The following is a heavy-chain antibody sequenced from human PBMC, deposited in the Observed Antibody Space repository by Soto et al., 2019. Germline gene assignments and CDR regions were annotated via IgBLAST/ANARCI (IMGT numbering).Heavy chain of an antibody. CDR2: IYYSGST. D-gene: IGHD2-2*01. CDR1: GGSISSYY. Sequence: QVQLQESGPGLVKPSETLSLTCTVSGGSISSYYWSWIRQPPGKGLEWIGYIYYSGSTNYNHSLQSRVTISVDTSKNQFSLKLSSVTAADTAVYYCARVTYGSSTSCPYGMDVWGQGTTVTVSS. V-gene: IGHV4-59*01. J-gene: IGHJ6*02. CDR3: ARVTYGSSTSCPYGMDV.